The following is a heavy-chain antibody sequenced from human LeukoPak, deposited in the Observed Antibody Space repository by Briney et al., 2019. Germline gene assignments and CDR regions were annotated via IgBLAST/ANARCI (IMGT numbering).Heavy chain of an antibody. CDR1: GFTFSSYG. CDR3: ARVSAPGIAVAGGEYFQH. V-gene: IGHV3-30*03. CDR2: ISYDGSNK. Sequence: GRSLRLSCAASGFTFSSYGMHWVRQAPGKGLEWVAAISYDGSNKYYADSVKGRFTISRDNSKNTLYLQMNSLRAEDTAVYYCARVSAPGIAVAGGEYFQHWGQGTLVTVSS. J-gene: IGHJ1*01. D-gene: IGHD6-19*01.